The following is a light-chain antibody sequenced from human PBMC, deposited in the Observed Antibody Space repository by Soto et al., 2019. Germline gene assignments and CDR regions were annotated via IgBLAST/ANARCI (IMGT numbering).Light chain of an antibody. V-gene: IGKV1-12*01. CDR1: EDVSSW. J-gene: IGKJ5*01. CDR2: AAS. CDR3: QQAKIFPIT. Sequence: DIQMTQFPSSASASVGDRVTITCRASEDVSSWLAWYQQKPGKAPKFLIYAASTLQSGVPYRFSGSGSGTDFTLTITSLQPEDFATYFCQQAKIFPITFGQGTRLEIK.